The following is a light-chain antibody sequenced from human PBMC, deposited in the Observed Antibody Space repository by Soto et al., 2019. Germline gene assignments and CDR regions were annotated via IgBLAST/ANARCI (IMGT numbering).Light chain of an antibody. CDR2: GAS. V-gene: IGKV3-20*01. CDR1: QSVSSSY. Sequence: EIVLTQSPGTLSLSPGERATLSCRASQSVSSSYLAWYQQNPGQAPRLLIYGASSRATGIPDRFSGSGSGTDFTLTISRLEPEDFAVYYCQQYGSSPPTYTFGQGTKLEIK. J-gene: IGKJ2*01. CDR3: QQYGSSPPTYT.